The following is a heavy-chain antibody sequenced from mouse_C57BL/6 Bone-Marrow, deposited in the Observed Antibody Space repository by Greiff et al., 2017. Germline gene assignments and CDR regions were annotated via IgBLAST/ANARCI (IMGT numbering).Heavy chain of an antibody. V-gene: IGHV1-75*01. CDR1: GYTFTDYY. CDR3: ARDDYDWFAY. J-gene: IGHJ3*01. D-gene: IGHD2-4*01. CDR2: IFPGSGST. Sequence: QVQLQQSGPELVKPGASVKISCKASGYTFTDYYINWVKQRPGQGLEWIGWIFPGSGSTYYNEKFKGKATLTVDTSSSTAYMLLSSLTSEDSAVYFCARDDYDWFAYWGQGTLVTVSA.